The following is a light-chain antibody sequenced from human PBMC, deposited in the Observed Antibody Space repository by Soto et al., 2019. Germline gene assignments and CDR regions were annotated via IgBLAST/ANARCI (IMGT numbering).Light chain of an antibody. CDR3: CSYAGTRTSWV. CDR1: SSDVGTFNL. V-gene: IGLV2-23*01. Sequence: QSVLTQPASVSGFLGQSITMSCTGSSSDVGTFNLVSWFQQHPGKAPKLLIFEGTKRPSGVSDRFSGSKSGNTASLTISGFQAEDEADYHCCSYAGTRTSWVFGTGTKLTFL. J-gene: IGLJ1*01. CDR2: EGT.